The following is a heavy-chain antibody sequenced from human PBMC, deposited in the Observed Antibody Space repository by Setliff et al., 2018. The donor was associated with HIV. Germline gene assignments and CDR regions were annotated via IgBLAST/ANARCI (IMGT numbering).Heavy chain of an antibody. D-gene: IGHD1-7*01. Sequence: SETLSLTCTVSGGSISSYYWSWIRQPPGKGLEWIGEINHRGSTNCNPSLKSRVSISVDTSKNQFSLKLSSVTAADTAVYYCARNSKNWNYPVEYYDYYMDVWGTGTTVTVSS. CDR1: GGSISSYY. V-gene: IGHV4-34*01. CDR2: INHRGST. CDR3: ARNSKNWNYPVEYYDYYMDV. J-gene: IGHJ6*03.